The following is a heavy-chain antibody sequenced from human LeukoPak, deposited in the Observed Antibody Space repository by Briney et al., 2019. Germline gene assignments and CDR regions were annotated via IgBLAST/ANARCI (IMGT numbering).Heavy chain of an antibody. J-gene: IGHJ3*02. V-gene: IGHV4-59*01. Sequence: SETLSLTCTVSGGSISSYYWSWIRQPPGKGLEWIGYIYYSGSTNYNPSLKSRVTISVDTSKNQFSLKLSSVTAADTAVYYCATLIGGDDAFDIWGQGTMVTVSS. CDR1: GGSISSYY. D-gene: IGHD4-23*01. CDR2: IYYSGST. CDR3: ATLIGGDDAFDI.